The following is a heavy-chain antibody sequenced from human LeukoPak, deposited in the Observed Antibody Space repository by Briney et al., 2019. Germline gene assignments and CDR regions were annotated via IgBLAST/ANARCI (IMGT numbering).Heavy chain of an antibody. D-gene: IGHD6-13*01. J-gene: IGHJ5*02. Sequence: SETLSLTCTVSGGSISSSGYYWGWIRQPPGKGLEWIGSIYSSGSTYYNPSLKSRVTISIDTSKNQFSLKLTSVTAADTAVYYCARDGYGSSWFFDPWGQGTLVTVSS. CDR1: GGSISSSGYY. CDR2: IYSSGST. V-gene: IGHV4-39*07. CDR3: ARDGYGSSWFFDP.